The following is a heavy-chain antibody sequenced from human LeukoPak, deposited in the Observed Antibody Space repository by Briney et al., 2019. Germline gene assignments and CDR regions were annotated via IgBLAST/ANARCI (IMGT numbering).Heavy chain of an antibody. J-gene: IGHJ5*02. CDR2: IYYSGST. CDR3: ARTLEGFDP. V-gene: IGHV4-59*01. CDR1: GGSISSYY. Sequence: PSETLSLTCTVSGGSISSYYWSWIRQPPGKGLEWIGYIYYSGSTNYNPSLKSRVTISVDTSKNQFSLKLSSVTAADTAVYSCARTLEGFDPWGQGTLVTVSS.